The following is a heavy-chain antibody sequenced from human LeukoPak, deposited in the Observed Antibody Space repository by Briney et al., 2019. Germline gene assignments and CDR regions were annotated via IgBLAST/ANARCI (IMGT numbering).Heavy chain of an antibody. J-gene: IGHJ5*02. CDR2: ISGSGGST. D-gene: IGHD2-2*01. Sequence: GGSLRLSCAASGFTFGSYAMSWVRQARGRGREWVSAISGSGGSTYYADYVKGRFTISRDNSKNTLYLQMNSLRAGDTAVYYCAKERYCSSTSCYAFSWFDPWGQGTLVTVS. CDR3: AKERYCSSTSCYAFSWFDP. CDR1: GFTFGSYA. V-gene: IGHV3-23*01.